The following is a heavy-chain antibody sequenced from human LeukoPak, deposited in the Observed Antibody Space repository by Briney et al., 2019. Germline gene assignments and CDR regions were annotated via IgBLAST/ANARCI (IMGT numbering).Heavy chain of an antibody. CDR2: IYSGGDT. CDR1: GFSFSDAW. CDR3: ARESGSGSF. V-gene: IGHV3-53*01. J-gene: IGHJ4*02. Sequence: PGGSLRLSCAASGFSFSDAWMNWVRQAPGKGLEWVSVIYSGGDTYYADSVKGRFTISRDNSKNTLYLQMSSLRAEDTAVYYCARESGSGSFWGQGTLVTVSS. D-gene: IGHD3-10*01.